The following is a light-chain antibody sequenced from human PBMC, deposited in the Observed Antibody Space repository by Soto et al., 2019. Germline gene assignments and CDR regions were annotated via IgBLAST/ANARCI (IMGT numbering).Light chain of an antibody. J-gene: IGLJ1*01. Sequence: QSALTQPASLSGSHGQSITIYCTGTSSDIGAYDYVSWFQQRPGKSRKRMIFEVNNRPSGVSNRFSGSKSGNTAYLTISGLQVEDEAEDFCCSFTSSSTHVFGTGTKFTVL. CDR3: CSFTSSSTHV. CDR1: SSDIGAYDY. CDR2: EVN. V-gene: IGLV2-14*01.